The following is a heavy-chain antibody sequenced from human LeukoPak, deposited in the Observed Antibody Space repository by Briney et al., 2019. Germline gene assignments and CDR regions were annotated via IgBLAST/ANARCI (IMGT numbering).Heavy chain of an antibody. V-gene: IGHV1-69*13. D-gene: IGHD6-19*01. J-gene: IGHJ4*02. Sequence: SVKVSCKASGGTFSSYAISWVRQAPGQGLEWMGGIIPIFGTANYAQKFQGRVTITADESTSTAYMELSSLRPEDTAVYYCASRYSSGWSDFDYWGQGTLVTVSS. CDR1: GGTFSSYA. CDR3: ASRYSSGWSDFDY. CDR2: IIPIFGTA.